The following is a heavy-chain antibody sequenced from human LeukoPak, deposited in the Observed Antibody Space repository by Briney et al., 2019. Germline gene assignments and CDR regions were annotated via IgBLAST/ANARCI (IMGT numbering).Heavy chain of an antibody. V-gene: IGHV4-34*01. Sequence: PSETLSLTCAVFRGSFSGYYWSWIRQPPGKGLEWIGEIDHSGSTNYNPSLKSRVAMSVDTSKNQFSLKLSSVTAADTAVYYCARGDVPYYYGSGSYYRPQGYYYYYMDVWGKGTTVTVSS. CDR2: IDHSGST. CDR3: ARGDVPYYYGSGSYYRPQGYYYYYMDV. CDR1: RGSFSGYY. D-gene: IGHD3-10*01. J-gene: IGHJ6*03.